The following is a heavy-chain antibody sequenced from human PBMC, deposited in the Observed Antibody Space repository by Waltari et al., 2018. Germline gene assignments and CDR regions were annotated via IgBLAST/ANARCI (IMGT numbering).Heavy chain of an antibody. CDR2: ISSSSSYI. CDR3: ARDESLGYWG. J-gene: IGHJ4*02. V-gene: IGHV3-21*01. D-gene: IGHD2-8*02. CDR1: GFTFSSYS. Sequence: EVQLVESGGGLVKPGGSPRLSCAASGFTFSSYSMNWVRQAPGKGLEWVSSISSSSSYIYYADSVKGRFTISRDNAKNSLYLQMNSLRAEDTAVYYCARDESLGYWGWGQGTLVTVSS.